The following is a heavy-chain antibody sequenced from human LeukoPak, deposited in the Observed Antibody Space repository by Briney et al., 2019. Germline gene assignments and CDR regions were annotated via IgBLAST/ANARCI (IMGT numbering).Heavy chain of an antibody. CDR2: INPSGST. Sequence: SETLSLTCAVYGGSFSTYYWTWIRQPPGKGLEWIGEINPSGSTNYNPSLKSRVSISVDTSKNQFSLKLSSVTAADTAVYYCARGVSRYSNNWGQGTLVTVSS. J-gene: IGHJ4*02. CDR1: GGSFSTYY. D-gene: IGHD6-13*01. CDR3: ARGVSRYSNN. V-gene: IGHV4-34*01.